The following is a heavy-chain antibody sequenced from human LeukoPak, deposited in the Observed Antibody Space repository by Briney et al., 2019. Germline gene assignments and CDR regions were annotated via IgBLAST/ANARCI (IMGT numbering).Heavy chain of an antibody. J-gene: IGHJ3*02. CDR2: IYYSGST. CDR1: GGSISSYY. V-gene: IGHV4-59*01. D-gene: IGHD3-10*01. Sequence: SETLSLICTVSGGSISSYYWSWIRQPPGKGLEWIGYIYYSGSTNYNPSLKSRVTISVDTSKNQFSLKLSSVTAADTAVYYCAREDLGGLNAFDIWGQGTMVTVSS. CDR3: AREDLGGLNAFDI.